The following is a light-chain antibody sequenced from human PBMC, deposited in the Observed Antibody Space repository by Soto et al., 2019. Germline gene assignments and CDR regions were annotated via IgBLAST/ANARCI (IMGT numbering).Light chain of an antibody. CDR2: AAS. V-gene: IGKV1-27*01. J-gene: IGKJ2*01. CDR3: QQYNDRLYT. Sequence: DIQMTQSPSSLSASVGDRVTITCRASQGISSYLAWYQQKPGKVPKVLIYAASTLQSGVPSRFSGSGSGTDFTLTITSLQAEDVATYYCQQYNDRLYTFGQGTKLEIK. CDR1: QGISSY.